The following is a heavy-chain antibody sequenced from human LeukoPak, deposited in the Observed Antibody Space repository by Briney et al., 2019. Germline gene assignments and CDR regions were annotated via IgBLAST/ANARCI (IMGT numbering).Heavy chain of an antibody. CDR1: GFTFSSYE. V-gene: IGHV3-48*03. J-gene: IGHJ3*02. Sequence: GGSLRLSCAASGFTFSSYEMNWVRQAPGKGLEWVSYISSSGSTIYYADSVKGRFTISRDNAKNSLYLQMNSLRAEDTAVYYCARDLGYYDSSGYYGGAFDIWGQGTMVTVSS. CDR2: ISSSGSTI. CDR3: ARDLGYYDSSGYYGGAFDI. D-gene: IGHD3-22*01.